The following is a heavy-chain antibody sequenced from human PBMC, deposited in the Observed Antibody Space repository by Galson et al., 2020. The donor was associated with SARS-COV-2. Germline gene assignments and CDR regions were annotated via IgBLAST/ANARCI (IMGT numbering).Heavy chain of an antibody. J-gene: IGHJ6*02. D-gene: IGHD2-2*01. Sequence: SETLSLSCTVSDDSINDYYWSWIRQSAGKEQERTGSIRSNGESGYNPTPTSRGSMSLAPSKTQFSLNLSSVTAADAAVYDCARGSAHMGSAAPYAIDVWGRGITVTV. CDR3: ARGSAHMGSAAPYAIDV. CDR1: DDSINDYY. CDR2: IRSNGES. V-gene: IGHV4-4*07.